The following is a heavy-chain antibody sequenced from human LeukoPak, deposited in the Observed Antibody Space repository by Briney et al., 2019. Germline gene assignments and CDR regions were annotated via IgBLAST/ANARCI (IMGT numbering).Heavy chain of an antibody. J-gene: IGHJ4*02. CDR2: INDNEDT. CDR1: GGSFSDYY. CDR3: WGSYRVFDY. D-gene: IGHD3-16*02. V-gene: IGHV4-34*03. Sequence: MSSETLSLTCAVYGGSFSDYYWSWIRQPPGKGLEWIGEINDNEDTNYNPSLKRRVTISIDTSNNQFSLKLTSVTAADTAVYYCWGSYRVFDYWGQGTLVTVSS.